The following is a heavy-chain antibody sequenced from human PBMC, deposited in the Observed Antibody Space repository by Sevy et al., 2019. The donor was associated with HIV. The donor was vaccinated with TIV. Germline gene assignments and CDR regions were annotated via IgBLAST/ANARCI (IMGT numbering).Heavy chain of an antibody. D-gene: IGHD3-22*01. CDR2: ISGSGGSGDKT. CDR1: GFTFSNYA. CDR3: AGKYDSSGYFDY. Sequence: GGSLRLSCAASGFTFSNYAMNWVRQAPGKGLEWVSGISGSGGSGDKTNYADSVKGRFTISRDDSKNSLYLQLNSLRAEDTAIYDCAGKYDSSGYFDYWGQGTLVTVSS. J-gene: IGHJ4*02. V-gene: IGHV3-23*01.